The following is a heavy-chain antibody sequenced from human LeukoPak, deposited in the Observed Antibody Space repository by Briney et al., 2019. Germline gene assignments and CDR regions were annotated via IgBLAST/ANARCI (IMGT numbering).Heavy chain of an antibody. J-gene: IGHJ3*02. Sequence: SVKVSCKASGGTFSSYAISWVRQAPGQGLEWMGRIIPIFGTANYARKFQGRVTITTDESTSTAYMELSSLRSEDTAVYYCARVGDFWSGDAFDIWGQGTMVTVSS. D-gene: IGHD3-3*01. CDR3: ARVGDFWSGDAFDI. CDR1: GGTFSSYA. V-gene: IGHV1-69*05. CDR2: IIPIFGTA.